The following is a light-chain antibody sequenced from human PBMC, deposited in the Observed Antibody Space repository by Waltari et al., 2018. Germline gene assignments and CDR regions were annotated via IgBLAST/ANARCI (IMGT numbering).Light chain of an antibody. Sequence: IVLTQSPATLSLFPGGRATFSCRASQSVDNSLGWYQQKPGQPPRLLIYDASKRATDTPARFSGSGSGSDFTLTISSLEPEDFAVYYCQQRSDWMFTFGQGTKLDIK. CDR3: QQRSDWMFT. CDR2: DAS. CDR1: QSVDNS. V-gene: IGKV3-11*01. J-gene: IGKJ2*01.